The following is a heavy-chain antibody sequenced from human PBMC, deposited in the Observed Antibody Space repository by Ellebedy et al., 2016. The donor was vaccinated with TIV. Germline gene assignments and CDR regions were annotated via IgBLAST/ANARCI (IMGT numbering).Heavy chain of an antibody. D-gene: IGHD2/OR15-2a*01. CDR2: TYYRSKWYS. V-gene: IGHV6-1*01. CDR1: GDSVSSNTAT. CDR3: ARSAYYMEWLDP. J-gene: IGHJ5*02. Sequence: LRLSXAISGDSVSSNTATWNWIRQSPSRGLEWLGRTYYRSKWYSDYAPSVKSRITVNADTSMSQVSLHLNSVSPEDTAVYYCARSAYYMEWLDPWGQGTLVTVSS.